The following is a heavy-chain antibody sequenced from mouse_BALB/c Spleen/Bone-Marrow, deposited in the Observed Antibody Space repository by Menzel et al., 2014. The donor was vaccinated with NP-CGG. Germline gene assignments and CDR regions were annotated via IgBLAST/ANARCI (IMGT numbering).Heavy chain of an antibody. D-gene: IGHD2-1*01. CDR3: ARDYYLAY. CDR1: GFTFTDYY. V-gene: IGHV7-3*02. J-gene: IGHJ3*01. CDR2: IRNKANGYTI. Sequence: DVKLVESGGGLVQPGGSLILSCTTSGFTFTDYYMSWVRQPPGKALEWLVFIRNKANGYTIEYSASVKGRFTISRDNSQNILYLQMNPLRAEDSATYYCARDYYLAYWGQGTLVTVSA.